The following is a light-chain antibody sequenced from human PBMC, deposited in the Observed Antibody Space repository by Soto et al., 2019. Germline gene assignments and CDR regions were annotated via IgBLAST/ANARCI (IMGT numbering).Light chain of an antibody. CDR1: QDISSY. CDR3: QQLKSYPLS. CDR2: AAS. Sequence: DIQLTQSPSFLSASVGDRVTITCRTSQDISSYLAWYQQKPGKAPQLLISAASTLQSGVPSRFSGNGSGTEFTLTISSLQPEDFATYYCQQLKSYPLSFGGGTKVEI. V-gene: IGKV1-9*01. J-gene: IGKJ4*01.